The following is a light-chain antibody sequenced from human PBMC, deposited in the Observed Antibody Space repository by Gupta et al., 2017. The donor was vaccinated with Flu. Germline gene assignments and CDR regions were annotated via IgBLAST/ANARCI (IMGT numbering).Light chain of an antibody. CDR3: ASWEGRMNTGGV. CDR1: SSTIGSNY. CDR2: ENN. J-gene: IGLJ3*02. V-gene: IGLV1-51*01. Sequence: QSALTQPPSVSAAPGQKVTISCSGSSSTIGSNYVSWYQQLPGTDPKLLIFENNKRPSGIPDRFSGSKSGTSATLDIIGVQPGDEGDYYCASWEGRMNTGGVFGGGTKLTVL.